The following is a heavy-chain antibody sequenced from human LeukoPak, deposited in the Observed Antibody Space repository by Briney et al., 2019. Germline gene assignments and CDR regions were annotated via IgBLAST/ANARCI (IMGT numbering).Heavy chain of an antibody. Sequence: SETLSLTCAGYGGSFSGYYWSWIRQPPGKGLEWIGEINHSGSTNYNPSLKSRVTISIDTSKNQFSLKLSSVTAADTALYYCASRTGTTDYYRYYMDVWGKGTTVTVSS. D-gene: IGHD1-1*01. J-gene: IGHJ6*03. V-gene: IGHV4-34*01. CDR1: GGSFSGYY. CDR2: INHSGST. CDR3: ASRTGTTDYYRYYMDV.